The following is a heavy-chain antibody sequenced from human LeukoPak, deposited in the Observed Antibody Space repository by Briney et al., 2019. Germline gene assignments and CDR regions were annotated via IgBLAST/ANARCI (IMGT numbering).Heavy chain of an antibody. CDR2: IYSGGST. V-gene: IGHV3-53*01. Sequence: PGGSLRLSCAASGFTVSSNYMSWVRQAPGKGLGWVSVIYSGGSTYYADSVKGRFTISRDNSKNTLYLQMNSLRAEDTAVYYCATYMVRTDAYYDWGQGTLVTVSS. CDR1: GFTVSSNY. D-gene: IGHD3-10*01. J-gene: IGHJ4*02. CDR3: ATYMVRTDAYYD.